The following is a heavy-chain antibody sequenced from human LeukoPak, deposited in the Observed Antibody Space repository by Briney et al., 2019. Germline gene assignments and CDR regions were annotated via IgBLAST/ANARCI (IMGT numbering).Heavy chain of an antibody. D-gene: IGHD3-10*01. Sequence: GASVKVSGKASGYTFTSNGISWVRQAPGQGLEWMGWISAYNGNTNYAQKLQGRVTMTTDTSTSTAYMELRSLRSDDTAVYYCARDLTPGVWFGGRPVDYWGQGTLVTVSS. CDR2: ISAYNGNT. V-gene: IGHV1-18*01. CDR3: ARDLTPGVWFGGRPVDY. J-gene: IGHJ4*02. CDR1: GYTFTSNG.